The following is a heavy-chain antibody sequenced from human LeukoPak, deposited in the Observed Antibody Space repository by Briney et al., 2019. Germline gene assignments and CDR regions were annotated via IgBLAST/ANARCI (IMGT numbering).Heavy chain of an antibody. CDR3: ASTGYSSGWYSDY. CDR1: GFTFSSYW. Sequence: PGGSLRLSCAASGFTFSSYWMHWVRQAPGKGLVWVSRITSDGSDTSYADSVKGRFTISRDNAKDTLYLQMNSLRAEDTAVYYCASTGYSSGWYSDYWGQGTLVTVSS. CDR2: ITSDGSDT. V-gene: IGHV3-74*01. D-gene: IGHD6-19*01. J-gene: IGHJ4*02.